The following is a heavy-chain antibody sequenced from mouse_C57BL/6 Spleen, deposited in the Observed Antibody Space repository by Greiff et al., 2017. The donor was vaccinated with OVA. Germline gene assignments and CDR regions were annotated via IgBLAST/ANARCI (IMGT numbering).Heavy chain of an antibody. CDR2: IYPSDSET. CDR3: ARRGAGWYFDV. D-gene: IGHD3-3*01. V-gene: IGHV1-61*01. Sequence: QVQLKQPGAELVRPGSSVKLSCKASGYTFTSYWLDWVKQRPGQGLEWIGNIYPSDSETHYNQKFKDKATLTVDKSSNTDYMQLSSLTSDDSAVYYCARRGAGWYFDVWGTGTTVTVSS. CDR1: GYTFTSYW. J-gene: IGHJ1*03.